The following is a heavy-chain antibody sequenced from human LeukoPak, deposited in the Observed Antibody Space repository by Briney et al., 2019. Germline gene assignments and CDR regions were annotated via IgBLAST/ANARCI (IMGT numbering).Heavy chain of an antibody. CDR1: GITFSSYG. CDR2: ISSTGGTT. J-gene: IGHJ4*02. Sequence: GGSLRLSCAASGITFSSYGMSWVRQAPGKGLEWVSSISSTGGTTYYADSVKGRFTVSRDNSKNTLYLQINSLRDEDTAVYYCAKDDAWLQYNDWGQGTLVTVSS. CDR3: AKDDAWLQYND. D-gene: IGHD5-24*01. V-gene: IGHV3-23*01.